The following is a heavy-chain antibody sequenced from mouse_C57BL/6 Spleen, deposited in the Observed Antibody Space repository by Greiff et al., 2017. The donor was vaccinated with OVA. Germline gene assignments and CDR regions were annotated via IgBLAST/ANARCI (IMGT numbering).Heavy chain of an antibody. D-gene: IGHD2-3*01. CDR3: ARSLDGYPLYAMDY. CDR2: INPSTGGT. Sequence: VQLQQSGPELVKPGASVKISCKASGYSFTGYYMNWVKQSPEKSLEWIGEINPSTGGTTYNQKFKAKATLTVDKSSSTAYMQLKSLTSEDSAVYYCARSLDGYPLYAMDYWGQGTSVTVSS. V-gene: IGHV1-42*01. CDR1: GYSFTGYY. J-gene: IGHJ4*01.